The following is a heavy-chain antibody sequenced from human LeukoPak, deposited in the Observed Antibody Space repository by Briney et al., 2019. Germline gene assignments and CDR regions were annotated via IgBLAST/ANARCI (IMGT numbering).Heavy chain of an antibody. D-gene: IGHD3-3*01. V-gene: IGHV3-23*01. CDR3: ARESQYYDFWSGYYSIGGYYGMDV. CDR2: ISGSGGST. CDR1: GFTFSSYA. Sequence: GGSLRLSCAASGFTFSSYAMSWVRQAPGKGLEWVSAISGSGGSTYYADSVKGRFTISRDNSKITLYLQINSLRAEDTAVYYCARESQYYDFWSGYYSIGGYYGMDVWGQGTTVTVSS. J-gene: IGHJ6*02.